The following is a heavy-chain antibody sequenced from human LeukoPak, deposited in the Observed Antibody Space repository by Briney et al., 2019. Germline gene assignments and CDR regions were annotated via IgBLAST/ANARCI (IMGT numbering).Heavy chain of an antibody. V-gene: IGHV3-30*03. D-gene: IGHD3-22*01. J-gene: IGHJ6*02. CDR3: ARDQFYYDSSGYIVAGMDV. CDR2: ISYDGSNK. CDR1: GFTFSSYG. Sequence: GGSLRLSCAASGFTFSSYGMHWVRQAPGKGLEWVAVISYDGSNKYYADSVKGRFTISRDNAKNSLYLQMNSLRAEDTAVYYCARDQFYYDSSGYIVAGMDVWGQGTTVTVSS.